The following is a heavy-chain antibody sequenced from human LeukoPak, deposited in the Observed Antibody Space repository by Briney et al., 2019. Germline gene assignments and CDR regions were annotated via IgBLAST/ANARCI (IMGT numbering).Heavy chain of an antibody. CDR3: ARGVDIVATNDAFDI. V-gene: IGHV3-30-3*01. Sequence: PGGSLRLSCAASGFTFSSYAMHWVRQAPGKGLEWVAVISYDGSNKYYADSVKGRFTISRDNAKNSLYLQMNSLRAEDTAVYYCARGVDIVATNDAFDIWGQGTMVTVSS. CDR2: ISYDGSNK. D-gene: IGHD5-12*01. CDR1: GFTFSSYA. J-gene: IGHJ3*02.